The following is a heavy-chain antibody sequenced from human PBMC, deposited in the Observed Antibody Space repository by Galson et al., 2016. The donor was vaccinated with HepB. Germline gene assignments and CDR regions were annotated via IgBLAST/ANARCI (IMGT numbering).Heavy chain of an antibody. V-gene: IGHV3-30-3*01. CDR2: ISHDGTSK. CDR3: ARTYLLDY. J-gene: IGHJ4*02. D-gene: IGHD2-15*01. Sequence: SLRLSCAASGFTFSYYAMHWVRQAPGKGLEGVALISHDGTSKYYADSLKGQFTISRDNSKNTLYLQMNRLRAEDTAVYYCARTYLLDYWGQGTPVTVSS. CDR1: GFTFSYYA.